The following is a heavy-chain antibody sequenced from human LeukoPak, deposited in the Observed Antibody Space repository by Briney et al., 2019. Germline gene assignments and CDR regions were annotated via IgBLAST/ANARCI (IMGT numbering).Heavy chain of an antibody. D-gene: IGHD5-12*01. J-gene: IGHJ6*02. Sequence: ASVKVSCKDSGGTFSSYAISWVRQAPGQGLEWMGWISAYNGNTNYAQKLQGRVTMTTDTSTSTAYMELRSLRSDDTAVYYCARGSGSSHYYYGMDVWGQGATVTVSS. CDR3: ARGSGSSHYYYGMDV. V-gene: IGHV1-18*01. CDR1: GGTFSSYA. CDR2: ISAYNGNT.